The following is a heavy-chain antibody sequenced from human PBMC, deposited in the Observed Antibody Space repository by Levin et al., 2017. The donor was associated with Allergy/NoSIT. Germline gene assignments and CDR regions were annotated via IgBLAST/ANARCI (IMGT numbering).Heavy chain of an antibody. CDR3: ARESYGSGSYSLGYGMDV. J-gene: IGHJ6*02. V-gene: IGHV3-33*01. CDR2: IWYDGSNK. Sequence: GGSLRLSCAASGFTFSSYGMHWVRQAPGKGLEWVAVIWYDGSNKYYADSVKGRFTISRDNSKNTLYLQMNSLRAEDTAVYYCARESYGSGSYSLGYGMDVWGQGTTVTVSS. CDR1: GFTFSSYG. D-gene: IGHD3-10*01.